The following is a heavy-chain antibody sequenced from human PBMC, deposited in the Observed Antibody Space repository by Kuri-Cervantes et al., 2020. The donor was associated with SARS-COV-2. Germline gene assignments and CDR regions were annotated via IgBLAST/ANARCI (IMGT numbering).Heavy chain of an antibody. V-gene: IGHV1-46*01. CDR1: GHTLTSYY. CDR2: INPNSGDT. Sequence: ASVKVSCKASGHTLTSYYIHWVRQAPGQGLEWMAIINPNSGDTTYAQNFHGRVTVTRDTSTSTVYMELTSLTSEDTAVYFCARGLVAGTPKVYYFDYWGQGTLVTVSS. J-gene: IGHJ4*02. D-gene: IGHD6-19*01. CDR3: ARGLVAGTPKVYYFDY.